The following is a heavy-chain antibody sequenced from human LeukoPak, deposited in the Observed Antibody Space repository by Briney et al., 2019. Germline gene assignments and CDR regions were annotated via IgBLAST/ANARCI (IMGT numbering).Heavy chain of an antibody. J-gene: IGHJ4*02. Sequence: SETLSLTCAVYGGSFSGYYWSWIRQPPGKGLEWIGEINHSGSTNYNPSLKGRVTISVDTSKNQFSLKLSSVTAADTAVYYCAREAGAYGDYVGLYYFDYWGQGTLVTVSS. D-gene: IGHD4-17*01. CDR1: GGSFSGYY. V-gene: IGHV4-34*01. CDR3: AREAGAYGDYVGLYYFDY. CDR2: INHSGST.